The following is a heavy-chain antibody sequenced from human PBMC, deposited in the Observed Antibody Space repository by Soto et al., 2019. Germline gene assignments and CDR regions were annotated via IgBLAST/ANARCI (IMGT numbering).Heavy chain of an antibody. CDR2: IYYSGST. CDR1: GGSISSSSYY. D-gene: IGHD5-18*01. J-gene: IGHJ4*02. Sequence: SETLSLTCTVSGGSISSSSYYWALIRHPPGKGLECIGSIYYSGSTYYNPSLKSRVTISVDKSKNQFSLKLSSVTAADTAVYYCATGEDSYGSSYYFDYWGQGTLVTVSS. CDR3: ATGEDSYGSSYYFDY. V-gene: IGHV4-39*07.